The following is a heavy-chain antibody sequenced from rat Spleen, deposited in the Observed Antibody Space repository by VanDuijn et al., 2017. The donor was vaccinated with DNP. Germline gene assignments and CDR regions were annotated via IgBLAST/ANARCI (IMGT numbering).Heavy chain of an antibody. CDR2: ISNTGDNT. V-gene: IGHV5-25*01. J-gene: IGHJ3*01. CDR1: GITFSDHN. CDR3: VRQELRRLYWFAY. D-gene: IGHD1-11*01. Sequence: EVQLVESGGGLVQPGRSLKLSCAVSGITFSDHNMAWIRQAPGKGLEWVASISNTGDNTYYSDSVKGRFSLSRDNARSTLYLQMDSLRSEDTATYYCVRQELRRLYWFAYWGQVTLVTVSS.